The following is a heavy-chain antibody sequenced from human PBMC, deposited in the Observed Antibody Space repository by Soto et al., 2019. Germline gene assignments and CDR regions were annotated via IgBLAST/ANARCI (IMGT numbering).Heavy chain of an antibody. CDR3: AREIGGDNYGFDS. D-gene: IGHD3-10*01. J-gene: IGHJ4*02. Sequence: ASETLSLTCTVSGGSFTSGGYYWSWIRQRPGKGLEWIGYISYSGDTNYNPSLQSRVTISADASRSHFSLKLSSVSAADTAVYYCAREIGGDNYGFDSWGQGILVTVSS. CDR2: ISYSGDT. V-gene: IGHV4-31*03. CDR1: GGSFTSGGYY.